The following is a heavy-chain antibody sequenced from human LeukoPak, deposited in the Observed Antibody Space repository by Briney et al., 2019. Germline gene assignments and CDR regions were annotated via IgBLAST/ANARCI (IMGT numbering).Heavy chain of an antibody. CDR2: IHHSGSG. Sequence: SETLSLTRDVSGYSISGDYYWGWIRQPPGKGLEWIGNIHHSGSGYYNPSLQSRVTISVDTSKSQFSMKLTSVTAADTAVYYCGLMVDGDSGGHSVTWGQGTVVIVSS. J-gene: IGHJ4*02. CDR1: GYSISGDYY. CDR3: GLMVDGDSGGHSVT. V-gene: IGHV4-38-2*01. D-gene: IGHD4-23*01.